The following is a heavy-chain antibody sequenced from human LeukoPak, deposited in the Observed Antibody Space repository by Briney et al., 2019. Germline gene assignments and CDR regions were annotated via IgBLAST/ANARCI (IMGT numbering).Heavy chain of an antibody. CDR3: AKDKQQLVFDY. V-gene: IGHV3-11*01. Sequence: GGSLRLSCAASGFTFSDYYMSWIRQAPGKGLEWVSYISSSGDIMYYADSVKGRFTISRDNAKNSLYLQMNSLRAEDTAVYYCAKDKQQLVFDYWGQGTLVTVSS. D-gene: IGHD6-13*01. J-gene: IGHJ4*02. CDR2: ISSSGDIM. CDR1: GFTFSDYY.